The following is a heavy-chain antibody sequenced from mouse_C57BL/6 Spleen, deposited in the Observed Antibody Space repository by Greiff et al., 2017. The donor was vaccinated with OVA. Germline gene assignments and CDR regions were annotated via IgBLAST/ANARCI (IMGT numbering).Heavy chain of an antibody. CDR1: GYTFTSYW. Sequence: QVQLQQPGAELVKPGASVKLSCKASGYTFTSYWMQWVKQRPGQGLEWIGEIDPSDSYTNYNQKFKGKATLSVDTSSSTAYMQLSSLTAEDSAVYYCARHLGDWGQGTLVTVSA. V-gene: IGHV1-50*01. CDR3: ARHLGD. J-gene: IGHJ3*01. CDR2: IDPSDSYT.